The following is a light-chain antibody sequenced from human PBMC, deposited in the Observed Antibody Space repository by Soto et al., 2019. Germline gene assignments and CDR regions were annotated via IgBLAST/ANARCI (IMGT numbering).Light chain of an antibody. CDR3: SSYGGNHNVV. CDR1: SSDVGGYNY. V-gene: IGLV2-8*01. CDR2: EVS. J-gene: IGLJ2*01. Sequence: QSALTQPPSASGSPGQSVTISCTGTSSDVGGYNYVSWYQQHPGKAPKLMIYEVSKRPSGVPDRFSGSKSGNTASLTVSGLQAEDEAEYYCSSYGGNHNVVFGGGTKVTVL.